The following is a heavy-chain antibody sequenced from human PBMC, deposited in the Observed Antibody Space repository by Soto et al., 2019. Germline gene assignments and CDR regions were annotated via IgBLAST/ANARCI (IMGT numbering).Heavy chain of an antibody. CDR3: ARGRHHQGMDV. J-gene: IGHJ6*02. D-gene: IGHD2-2*01. Sequence: GGSLRLSCAASGFTFSSYDMHWVRQATGKGLEWVSAIGTAGDTYYPGSVRGRFTISIENAKNSLYLQMNSLRAGDTAVYYCARGRHHQGMDVWGQGTTVTVSS. CDR1: GFTFSSYD. V-gene: IGHV3-13*01. CDR2: IGTAGDT.